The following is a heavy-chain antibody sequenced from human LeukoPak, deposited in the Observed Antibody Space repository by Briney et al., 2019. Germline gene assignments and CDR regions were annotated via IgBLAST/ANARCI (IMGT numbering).Heavy chain of an antibody. V-gene: IGHV3-30-3*01. D-gene: IGHD5-12*01. J-gene: IGHJ4*02. CDR3: ARGDRGFSAAHFDH. Sequence: QCGGSLTLPCTASGFLFSRYTFHGARHSTGEGVEGAAVQDGNNKYNTDSVKGRFTISRDNSKNTLYLQMNSLRAEDTAVYYCARGDRGFSAAHFDHWGQGTLVTVSS. CDR1: GFLFSRYT. CDR2: QDGNNK.